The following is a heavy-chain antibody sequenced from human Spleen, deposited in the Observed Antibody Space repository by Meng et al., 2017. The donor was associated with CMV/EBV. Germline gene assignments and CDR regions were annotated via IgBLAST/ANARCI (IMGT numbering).Heavy chain of an antibody. J-gene: IGHJ6*02. CDR2: VKSKTDGGTT. D-gene: IGHD4/OR15-4a*01. V-gene: IGHV3-15*01. CDR3: TTTGAHYYGMDV. Sequence: GGSLRLSCAVYGGSFSGYYWSWIRQPPGKGLEWVGRVKSKTDGGTTDYAAPVRGRFTISRDDSKTTLYLQMNSLQTEDTAMYYCTTTGAHYYGMDVWGQGTTVTVSS. CDR1: GGSFSGYY.